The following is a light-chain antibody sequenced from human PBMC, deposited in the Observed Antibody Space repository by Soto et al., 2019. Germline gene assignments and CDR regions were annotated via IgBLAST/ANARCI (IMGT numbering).Light chain of an antibody. CDR2: GKN. Sequence: QSVLTQSPSTSGTPGQRVTISCSGDSSNIGSNTVNWYQQLPGTAPKLLISGKNHRPSGVPDRFSGSKSVTSASLAISGLQSGDEADYYCATWADSLNGVVFGGGTKLTVL. CDR3: ATWADSLNGVV. CDR1: SSNIGSNT. J-gene: IGLJ3*02. V-gene: IGLV1-44*01.